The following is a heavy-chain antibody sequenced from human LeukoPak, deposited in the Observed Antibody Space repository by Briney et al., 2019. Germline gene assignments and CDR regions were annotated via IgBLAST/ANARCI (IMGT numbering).Heavy chain of an antibody. Sequence: PSGTLSLTCAVSGGSISSSNWWSWVRQPPGKGLEWIGEIYHSGSTNYNPSLKSRVTISVDKSKNQFSLKLSSVTAADTAVYYCASSNVVVAATRPLYPDAFDVWGQGTMVTVSS. CDR2: IYHSGST. D-gene: IGHD2-15*01. CDR3: ASSNVVVAATRPLYPDAFDV. V-gene: IGHV4-4*02. J-gene: IGHJ3*01. CDR1: GGSISSSNW.